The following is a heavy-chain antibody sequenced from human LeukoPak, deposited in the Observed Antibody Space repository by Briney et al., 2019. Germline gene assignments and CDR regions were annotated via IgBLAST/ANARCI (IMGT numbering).Heavy chain of an antibody. D-gene: IGHD3-22*01. J-gene: IGHJ3*02. Sequence: SETLSLTCTVSGCSISSGSYYWSWIRHPAGKGLEWIGRIYTSGSTNYNPSLKSRVTISVDTSKNQFSLKLSSVTAADAAVYYCARQWLGDAFDIWGQGTMVTVSS. CDR2: IYTSGST. CDR3: ARQWLGDAFDI. V-gene: IGHV4-61*02. CDR1: GCSISSGSYY.